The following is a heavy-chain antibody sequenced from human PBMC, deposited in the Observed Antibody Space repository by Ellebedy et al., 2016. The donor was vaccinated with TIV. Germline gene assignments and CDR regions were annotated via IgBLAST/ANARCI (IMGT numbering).Heavy chain of an antibody. Sequence: GESLKISCSASGFTFSSYAMHWVRQAPGKGLEYVSAISSNGGSTYYADSVKGRFTISRDNSKNTLYLQMNSLRAEDTAVYYCAREYVGASLDYWGQGTLVTVSS. D-gene: IGHD1-26*01. J-gene: IGHJ4*02. V-gene: IGHV3-64*04. CDR1: GFTFSSYA. CDR3: AREYVGASLDY. CDR2: ISSNGGST.